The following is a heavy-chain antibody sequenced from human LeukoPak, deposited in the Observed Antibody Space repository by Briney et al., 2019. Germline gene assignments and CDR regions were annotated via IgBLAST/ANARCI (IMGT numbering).Heavy chain of an antibody. J-gene: IGHJ4*02. CDR1: GFRFDNYA. Sequence: GGSLRLSCAVSGFRFDNYAMSWVRQAPGKGLDWVSTISATGDSTYYADSVKGRLTVSRDNSKNTVYLQLNSLSAEDTAVYYCYGEGYWGQGTLVTVSS. V-gene: IGHV3-23*01. CDR2: ISATGDST. D-gene: IGHD4/OR15-4a*01. CDR3: YGEGY.